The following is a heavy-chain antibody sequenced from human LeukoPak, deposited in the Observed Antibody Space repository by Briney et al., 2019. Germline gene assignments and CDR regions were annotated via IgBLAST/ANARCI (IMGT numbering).Heavy chain of an antibody. CDR3: TRRRRDGYNFDL. J-gene: IGHJ4*02. CDR1: GGTISSYY. D-gene: IGHD5-24*01. V-gene: IGHV4-59*01. CDR2: VFSSGST. Sequence: SETLSLTCTVSGGTISSYYWSWIRQPPGKGLEWIGYVFSSGSTTYNPSLKSRVTISVDTSKNQFSLELSSVTAADTAMYYCTRRRRDGYNFDLWGQGTLVTVSS.